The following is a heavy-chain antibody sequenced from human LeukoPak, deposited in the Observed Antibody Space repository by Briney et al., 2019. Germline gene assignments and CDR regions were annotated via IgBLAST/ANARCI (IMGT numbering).Heavy chain of an antibody. CDR3: ARDGTVTTDWFDP. V-gene: IGHV3-30*04. Sequence: GRSLRLSCAASGFTFSSYAMHWVRQAPGKGLEWVAVISYAGNNKYYADSVKGRFTISRDNAKNSLYLQMNSLRAEDTAVHYCARDGTVTTDWFDPWGQGTLVTVSS. J-gene: IGHJ5*02. D-gene: IGHD4-17*01. CDR1: GFTFSSYA. CDR2: ISYAGNNK.